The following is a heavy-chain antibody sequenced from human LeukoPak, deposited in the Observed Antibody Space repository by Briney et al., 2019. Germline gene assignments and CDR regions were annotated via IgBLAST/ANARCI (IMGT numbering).Heavy chain of an antibody. V-gene: IGHV4-30-4*08. CDR1: GASIRSGDHY. Sequence: SQTLSLTCTVSGASIRSGDHYWSWLRQSPGKGLEWIGYIYFSGSRSSNPSLRSRLTISVDTSKNQFSLKLSSVTAADTAIYYCARGGGGYTLYSFDYWGQGALVTVSS. D-gene: IGHD3-22*01. J-gene: IGHJ4*02. CDR2: IYFSGSR. CDR3: ARGGGGYTLYSFDY.